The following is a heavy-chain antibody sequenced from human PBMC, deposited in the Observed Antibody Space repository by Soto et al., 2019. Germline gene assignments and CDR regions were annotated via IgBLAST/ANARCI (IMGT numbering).Heavy chain of an antibody. J-gene: IGHJ4*02. Sequence: EVQLVESGGGLVKAGGSLRLSCAASGFTFSNAWMSWVRQAPGKGLEWVGRIKSKTDGGTTDYAAPVKGRFSISKDDSKNTLYLKMNSLKTKDTAVYYCTTSPKPPYDYWCEITLVTVSS. CDR1: GFTFSNAW. CDR3: TTSPKPPYDY. V-gene: IGHV3-15*01. CDR2: IKSKTDGGTT.